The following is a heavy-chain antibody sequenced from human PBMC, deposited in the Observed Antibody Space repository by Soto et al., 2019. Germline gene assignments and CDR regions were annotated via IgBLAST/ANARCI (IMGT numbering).Heavy chain of an antibody. CDR3: AKDLQSYGDYDYYCYGIDV. Sequence: QVQLVDSGGGEVQPGRSLTISCAASGFTFSTYGMHWVRQTPGKGLEWVAVISYDGTNKFYSDSVKGRFPISRDNFKNTLTLQMNSLRADDTAVYSCAKDLQSYGDYDYYCYGIDVWGLGTRVTVSS. CDR1: GFTFSTYG. D-gene: IGHD4-17*01. V-gene: IGHV3-30*18. J-gene: IGHJ6*02. CDR2: ISYDGTNK.